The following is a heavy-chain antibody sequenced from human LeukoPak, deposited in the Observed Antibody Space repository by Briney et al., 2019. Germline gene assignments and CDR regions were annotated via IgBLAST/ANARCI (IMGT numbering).Heavy chain of an antibody. D-gene: IGHD4-17*01. V-gene: IGHV4-39*07. CDR2: IYYSGST. Sequence: SETLSLTCTVSGGSISSSSYYWGWIRQPPGKGLEWIGSIYYSGSTYYNPSLKSRVTISVDTSKNQFSLKLSSVTAADTAVYYCARDRRTVTPPDYYYYYYMDVWGKGTTVTVSS. CDR3: ARDRRTVTPPDYYYYYYMDV. CDR1: GGSISSSSYY. J-gene: IGHJ6*03.